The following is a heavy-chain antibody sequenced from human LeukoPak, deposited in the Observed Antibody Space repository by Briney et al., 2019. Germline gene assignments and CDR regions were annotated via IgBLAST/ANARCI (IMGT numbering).Heavy chain of an antibody. CDR1: GFTFSSYG. Sequence: PGGSLRLSCAASGFTFSSYGMHWVRQAPGKGLEWVAFIRYDGSNKYYADSVKGRFTISRDNSKNTLYLQMNSLRAEDTAVYYCARELGDRRWLQSLYYFDYWGQGTLVTVSS. V-gene: IGHV3-30*02. D-gene: IGHD5-24*01. CDR3: ARELGDRRWLQSLYYFDY. J-gene: IGHJ4*02. CDR2: IRYDGSNK.